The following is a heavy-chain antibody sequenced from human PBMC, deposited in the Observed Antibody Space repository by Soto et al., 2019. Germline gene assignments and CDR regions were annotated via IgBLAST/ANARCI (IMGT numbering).Heavy chain of an antibody. Sequence: QVQLQESGPGLVKPSETLSLTCNVSGGAINNYYWSWIRQSPGKGMEWIGYIHYSGSTNHNPSLHGRVTISLDTSRTQFSLKLSSVTAADTAVYYCASALQWPNWFDPWGQGTLVTVSS. D-gene: IGHD6-19*01. CDR3: ASALQWPNWFDP. CDR2: IHYSGST. J-gene: IGHJ5*02. CDR1: GGAINNYY. V-gene: IGHV4-59*01.